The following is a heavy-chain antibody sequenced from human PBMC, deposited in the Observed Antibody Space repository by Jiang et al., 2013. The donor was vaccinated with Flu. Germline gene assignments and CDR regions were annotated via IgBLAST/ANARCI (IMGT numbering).Heavy chain of an antibody. J-gene: IGHJ6*03. Sequence: SAISGSGGSTYYADSVKGRFTISRDNSKNTLYLQMNSLRAEDTAVYYCAKRQVVAATYYYYYMDVWGKGTTVTVSS. V-gene: IGHV3-23*01. CDR3: AKRQVVAATYYYYYMDV. D-gene: IGHD2-15*01. CDR2: ISGSGGST.